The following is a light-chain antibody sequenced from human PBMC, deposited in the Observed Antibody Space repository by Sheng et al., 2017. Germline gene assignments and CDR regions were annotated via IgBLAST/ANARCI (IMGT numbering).Light chain of an antibody. CDR3: QAWDSSTVA. CDR2: QST. Sequence: SYELTQPPSVSVSPGQTASIACSGDNLGDKYACWYQQKPGQSPVLVIYQSTKRPSGIPDRFSGSNSGNTATLTISATQAMDEADYYCQAWDSSTVAFGGGTRLTVL. CDR1: NLGDKY. J-gene: IGLJ2*01. V-gene: IGLV3-1*01.